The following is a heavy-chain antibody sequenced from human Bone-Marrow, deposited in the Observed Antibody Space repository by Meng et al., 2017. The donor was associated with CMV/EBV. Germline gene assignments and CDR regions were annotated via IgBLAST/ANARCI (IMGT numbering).Heavy chain of an antibody. Sequence: GESLKISCAASGFTVSSNYMSWVRQAPGKGLEWVSVIYSGGSTYYADSVKGRFTISRDNSKNTLYLQMNSLRTEDTAVYFCAKDNGYTYGHASDYWGQGKLVPVSS. V-gene: IGHV3-66*02. D-gene: IGHD5-12*01. CDR2: IYSGGST. CDR1: GFTVSSNY. CDR3: AKDNGYTYGHASDY. J-gene: IGHJ4*02.